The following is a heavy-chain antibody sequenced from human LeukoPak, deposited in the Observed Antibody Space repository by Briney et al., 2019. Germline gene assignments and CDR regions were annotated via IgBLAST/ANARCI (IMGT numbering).Heavy chain of an antibody. Sequence: GGSLRLSCAASGFTFSSYWMTWVRQAPGKGLEWVANIKQDGSEKYYVDSVKGRFTVSRDNAKNSLYLQMNSLRAEDTAVYYCARDRRCSSTSCYYFDYWGQGTLVTVSS. J-gene: IGHJ4*02. CDR1: GFTFSSYW. D-gene: IGHD2-2*01. CDR3: ARDRRCSSTSCYYFDY. V-gene: IGHV3-7*04. CDR2: IKQDGSEK.